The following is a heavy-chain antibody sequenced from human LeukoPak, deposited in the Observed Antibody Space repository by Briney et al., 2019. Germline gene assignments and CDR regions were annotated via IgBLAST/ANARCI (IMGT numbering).Heavy chain of an antibody. Sequence: ASVKVSCKVSGYTLTELSMHWVRQAPGKGLEWMGGFDPEDGETIYAQKFQGRVTMTEDTSTDTAYMELSSLRSEDTAVYYCARRGPGTYYYGSGSLDYFDYWGQGTLVTVSS. V-gene: IGHV1-24*01. J-gene: IGHJ4*02. D-gene: IGHD3-10*01. CDR1: GYTLTELS. CDR2: FDPEDGET. CDR3: ARRGPGTYYYGSGSLDYFDY.